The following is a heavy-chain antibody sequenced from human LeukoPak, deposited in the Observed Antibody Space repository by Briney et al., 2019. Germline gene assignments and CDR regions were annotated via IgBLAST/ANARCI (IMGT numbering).Heavy chain of an antibody. CDR1: GGSISSFY. J-gene: IGHJ4*02. CDR3: ARGGYYYDSSGYYADY. CDR2: IYYSGST. Sequence: PSETLSLTCTVSGGSISSFYWSWIRQPPGKGLEWIGYIYYSGSTNYNPSLKSRVTISVDTSKNQFSQKLSSVTAADTAVYYCARGGYYYDSSGYYADYWGQGTLVTVSS. V-gene: IGHV4-59*12. D-gene: IGHD3-22*01.